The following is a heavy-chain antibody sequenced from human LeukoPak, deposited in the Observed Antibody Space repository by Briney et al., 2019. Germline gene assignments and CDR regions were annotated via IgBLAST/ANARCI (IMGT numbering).Heavy chain of an antibody. CDR1: GSSFTSYW. Sequence: GESLKISCQGSGSSFTSYWIGWVRQMPGKGLEWMGIIYPGDSDTRYSPSFQGQVTISADKSISTAYLQWSSLKASDTAMYYCARHESQFLSLGDYWGQGTLVTVSS. V-gene: IGHV5-51*01. CDR3: ARHESQFLSLGDY. CDR2: IYPGDSDT. J-gene: IGHJ4*02. D-gene: IGHD2-15*01.